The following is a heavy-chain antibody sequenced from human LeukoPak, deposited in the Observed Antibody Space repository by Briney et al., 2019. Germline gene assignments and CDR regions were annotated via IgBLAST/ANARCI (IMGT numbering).Heavy chain of an antibody. CDR3: ARDYPTHIAVAGKAGYMDV. CDR1: GGTFSSYA. Sequence: SVKVSCKASGGTFSSYAISWVRQAPGQGLEWMGGIIPIFGTANYAQKLQGRVTMTTDTSTSTAYMELRSLRSDDTAVYYCARDYPTHIAVAGKAGYMDVWGKGTTVTVSS. CDR2: IIPIFGTA. D-gene: IGHD6-19*01. V-gene: IGHV1-69*05. J-gene: IGHJ6*03.